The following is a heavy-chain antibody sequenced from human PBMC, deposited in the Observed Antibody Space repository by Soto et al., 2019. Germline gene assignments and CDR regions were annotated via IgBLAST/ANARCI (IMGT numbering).Heavy chain of an antibody. CDR1: GYSFTSYW. J-gene: IGHJ6*02. CDR2: IYPGDSDT. CDR3: ARQLVVPAATNSYYYGMDV. V-gene: IGHV5-51*01. Sequence: GESLKISCKGSGYSFTSYWIGWVRQMPGKGLEWMGIIYPGDSDTRYSPSFQGQVTISADKSISTAYLQWSSLKASDTAMYYCARQLVVPAATNSYYYGMDVWGQGTTVTVSS. D-gene: IGHD2-2*01.